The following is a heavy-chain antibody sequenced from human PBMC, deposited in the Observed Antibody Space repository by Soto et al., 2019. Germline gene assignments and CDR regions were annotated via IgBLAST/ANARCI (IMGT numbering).Heavy chain of an antibody. Sequence: QVQLVESGGGVVQPGRSLRLSCAASGFTFSSYGMHWVRQAPGKGLEWVAGISYDGSNKYYADSVKGRFTISRDNSKNALYLQMNSLRAEDTAVYYCAKEWFGELLYGMDVWGQGTTVTVSS. J-gene: IGHJ6*02. D-gene: IGHD3-10*01. CDR3: AKEWFGELLYGMDV. V-gene: IGHV3-30*18. CDR2: ISYDGSNK. CDR1: GFTFSSYG.